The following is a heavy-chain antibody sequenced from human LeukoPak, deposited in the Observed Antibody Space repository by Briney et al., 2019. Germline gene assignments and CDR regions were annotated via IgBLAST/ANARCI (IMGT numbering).Heavy chain of an antibody. CDR2: INSDGSST. CDR3: AKVRWDNSGWYYLDS. Sequence: GGSLRLSCAASGFTFSDHYMDWVRHAPGKGLVWVSRINSDGSSTSYADSVKGRFTISRDNSKNTLYLQMNNLRAEDTAMYYCAKVRWDNSGWYYLDSWGQGTLVTVSS. CDR1: GFTFSDHY. V-gene: IGHV3-74*01. J-gene: IGHJ4*02. D-gene: IGHD6-19*01.